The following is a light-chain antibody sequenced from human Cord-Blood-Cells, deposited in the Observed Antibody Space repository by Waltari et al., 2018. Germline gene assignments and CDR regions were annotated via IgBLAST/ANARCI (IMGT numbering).Light chain of an antibody. V-gene: IGLV2-14*01. J-gene: IGLJ3*02. CDR1: SSDVGGYNY. CDR3: SSYTSSSTV. Sequence: QSALTQPASVSGSPGQSITISCTGTSSDVGGYNYVSWYQQHPGKAPKLMIYDVSNRPSGVPNRFSGSKSGNTAYLTISGLQAEDEADYYCSSYTSSSTVFGGGTKLTVL. CDR2: DVS.